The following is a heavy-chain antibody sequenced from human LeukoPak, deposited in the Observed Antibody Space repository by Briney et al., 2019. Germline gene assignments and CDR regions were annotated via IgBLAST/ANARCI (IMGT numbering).Heavy chain of an antibody. D-gene: IGHD3-10*01. J-gene: IGHJ4*02. CDR3: ATDRPWRGVY. V-gene: IGHV3-15*01. Sequence: GGSLRLSCAASGFTFSSYSMNWVRQAPGKGLEWVGRIKTKTDGGTTDYAAPVQGRFTISRDDSKNTLYLQMNSLKTEDTAVYYCATDRPWRGVYWGQGTLVTVSS. CDR2: IKTKTDGGTT. CDR1: GFTFSSYS.